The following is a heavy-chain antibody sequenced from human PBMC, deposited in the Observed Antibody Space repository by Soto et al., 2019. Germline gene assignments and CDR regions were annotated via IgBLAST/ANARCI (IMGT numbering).Heavy chain of an antibody. D-gene: IGHD3-3*01. CDR2: INYSGST. Sequence: PSETLSLTCVVSGGSLSDYFWSWIRQPPGMALEWIGSINYSGSTYYNPSLKSRVTISVDTSKNQFSLKLSSVTAADTAVYYCARHLKVHDFWSGYDSWFDPWGQGTLVTVSS. CDR3: ARHLKVHDFWSGYDSWFDP. CDR1: GGSLSDYF. J-gene: IGHJ5*02. V-gene: IGHV4-39*01.